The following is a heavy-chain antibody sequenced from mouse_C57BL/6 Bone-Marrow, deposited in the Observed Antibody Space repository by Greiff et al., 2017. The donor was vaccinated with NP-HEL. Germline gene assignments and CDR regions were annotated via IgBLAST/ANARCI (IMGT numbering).Heavy chain of an antibody. CDR1: GYTFTDFE. D-gene: IGHD1-1*01. V-gene: IGHV1-15*01. J-gene: IGHJ1*03. CDR2: IDHETGGT. Sequence: QVQLQQSGAELVRPGASVTLSCTASGYTFTDFEMHWVQQTPVHGLEWIGAIDHETGGTAYNQKFKGKAILTADRSSSPAYMELRSLTAEDSAVYYCTRATYYGSRDWYFDVWGTGTTVTVSS. CDR3: TRATYYGSRDWYFDV.